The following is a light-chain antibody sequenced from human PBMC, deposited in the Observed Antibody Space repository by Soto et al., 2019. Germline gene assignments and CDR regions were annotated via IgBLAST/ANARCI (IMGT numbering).Light chain of an antibody. V-gene: IGKV3-20*01. J-gene: IGKJ1*01. Sequence: EIVLTQSPGTLSLSPGERAALSCRASQSVNNDYLAWYHQKPGRAPRLVIYGASKRATGIPDRFSGSGSGTDFTLTISRLEPADFAVSYCQQYGSSPWTFGQGTNVEIK. CDR2: GAS. CDR3: QQYGSSPWT. CDR1: QSVNNDY.